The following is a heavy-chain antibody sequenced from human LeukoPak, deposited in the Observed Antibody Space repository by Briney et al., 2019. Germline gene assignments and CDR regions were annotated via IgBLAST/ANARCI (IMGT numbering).Heavy chain of an antibody. CDR1: GYTFTSNG. J-gene: IGHJ4*02. CDR3: ARVGYSGYDSRPVFNY. CDR2: ISTYSGGT. Sequence: ASVRVSFKASGYTFTSNGISWVRQAPGQGLEWMGWISTYSGGTTYAQKLQGRVTMTTDTSTSTAYMELRSLRSEDTAVYYCARVGYSGYDSRPVFNYWGQGTLVTVSS. V-gene: IGHV1-18*01. D-gene: IGHD5-12*01.